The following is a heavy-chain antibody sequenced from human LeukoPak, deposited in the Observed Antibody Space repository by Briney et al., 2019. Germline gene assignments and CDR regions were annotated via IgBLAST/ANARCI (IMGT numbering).Heavy chain of an antibody. CDR1: GFTFSSYA. CDR3: AKVIWDDAFDI. CDR2: ISYDGSNK. J-gene: IGHJ3*02. Sequence: GGSLRLSCAASGFTFSSYAMHWVRQAPGKGLEWVAVISYDGSNKYYADSVKGRFTISRDNSKNTLYLQMNSLRAEDTAVYYCAKVIWDDAFDIWGQGTMVTVSS. V-gene: IGHV3-30-3*01. D-gene: IGHD1-26*01.